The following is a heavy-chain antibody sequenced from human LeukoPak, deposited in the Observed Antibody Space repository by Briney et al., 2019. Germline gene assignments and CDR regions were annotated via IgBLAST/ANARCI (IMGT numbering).Heavy chain of an antibody. V-gene: IGHV3-7*05. Sequence: GGSLRLSCAASGFIFSNYYMSWVRQAPGKGLEWVATIKQDGSDQYYVNSLKGRFTISRDNANNSLYLQMNILRVEDTAVYYCARGAWRQFDNWGQGTLATVSS. CDR3: ARGAWRQFDN. D-gene: IGHD5-24*01. J-gene: IGHJ4*02. CDR2: IKQDGSDQ. CDR1: GFIFSNYY.